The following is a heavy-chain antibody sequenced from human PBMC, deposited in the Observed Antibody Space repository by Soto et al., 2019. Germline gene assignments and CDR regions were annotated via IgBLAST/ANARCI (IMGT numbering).Heavy chain of an antibody. CDR1: GFTFTRYS. J-gene: IGHJ4*02. V-gene: IGHV3-21*06. CDR3: ARESEDLTSNFDY. CDR2: ISSTTNYI. Sequence: LRLSCAASGFTFTRYSMNWVRQAPGKGLEWVSSISSTTNYIYYGDSMKGRFTISRDNAKNSLYLEMNSLRAEDTAVYYCARESEDLTSNFDYWGQGTLVTVS.